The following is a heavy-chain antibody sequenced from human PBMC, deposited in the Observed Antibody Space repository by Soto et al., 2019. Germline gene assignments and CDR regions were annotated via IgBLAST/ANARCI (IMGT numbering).Heavy chain of an antibody. CDR1: GGSISSSNW. CDR2: IYHSGGT. V-gene: IGHV4-4*02. Sequence: TLSLTCAVSGGSISSSNWWSWVRQPPGKGLEWIGEIYHSGGTNYNPSLKSRVTISVDKSKNQFSLKLSSVTAADTAVYYCARSGYSYGSAFDIWGQGTMVTVSS. J-gene: IGHJ3*02. D-gene: IGHD5-18*01. CDR3: ARSGYSYGSAFDI.